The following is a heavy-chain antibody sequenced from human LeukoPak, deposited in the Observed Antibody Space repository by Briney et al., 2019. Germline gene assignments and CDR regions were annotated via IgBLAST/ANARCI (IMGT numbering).Heavy chain of an antibody. D-gene: IGHD3-22*01. V-gene: IGHV5-51*01. CDR1: GYSFTSYW. Sequence: GESLKISCKGSGYSFTSYWIGWVRQMPGKGLEWMGIIYPGDSGTRYSPSFQGQVTISADKSISTAYLQWSSLKASDTAMYYCAREGRYYYDSSGPRPYAFDIWGQGTMVTVSS. J-gene: IGHJ3*02. CDR2: IYPGDSGT. CDR3: AREGRYYYDSSGPRPYAFDI.